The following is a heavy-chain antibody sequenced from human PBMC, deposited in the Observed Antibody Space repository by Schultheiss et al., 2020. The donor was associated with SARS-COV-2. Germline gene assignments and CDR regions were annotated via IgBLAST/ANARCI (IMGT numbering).Heavy chain of an antibody. Sequence: SETLSFTCTVSGGSISSYYWSWIRQPPGKGLEWIGYIYYSGSTNYNPSLKSRVTISVDTSKNQFSLKLSSVTAADTAVYYCARDYDILTGYYHTSYGMDVWGQGTTVTVSS. CDR3: ARDYDILTGYYHTSYGMDV. D-gene: IGHD3-9*01. CDR1: GGSISSYY. CDR2: IYYSGST. V-gene: IGHV4-59*01. J-gene: IGHJ6*02.